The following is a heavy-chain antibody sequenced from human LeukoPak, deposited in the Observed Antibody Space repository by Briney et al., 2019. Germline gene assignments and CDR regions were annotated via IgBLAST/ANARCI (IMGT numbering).Heavy chain of an antibody. Sequence: SETLSLTCTVSGGSISNYWSWIRQPPGKGLEWIGYIYYSGSTNYNPSLKSRVTISVDTSKNQFSLKLNSVTAADTAVYYCASWWGHDSSGYEYWGQGTLVTVSS. CDR1: GGSISNY. CDR3: ASWWGHDSSGYEY. V-gene: IGHV4-59*01. D-gene: IGHD3-22*01. J-gene: IGHJ4*02. CDR2: IYYSGST.